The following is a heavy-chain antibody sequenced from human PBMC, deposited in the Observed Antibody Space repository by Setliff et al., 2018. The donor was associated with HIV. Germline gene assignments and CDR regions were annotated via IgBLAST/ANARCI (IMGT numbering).Heavy chain of an antibody. J-gene: IGHJ4*02. CDR1: GGSISSHY. V-gene: IGHV4-59*11. D-gene: IGHD3-10*01. CDR3: ARGGGYYKLDY. Sequence: SETLSLTCTVSGGSISSHYWSWIRQSPGKGLEWIGTMHYSGTTYYNLSLKSRLTIPVDKSKEQLSLRLTSVTAADTALYYCARGGGYYKLDYWGRGTLVTVSS. CDR2: MHYSGTT.